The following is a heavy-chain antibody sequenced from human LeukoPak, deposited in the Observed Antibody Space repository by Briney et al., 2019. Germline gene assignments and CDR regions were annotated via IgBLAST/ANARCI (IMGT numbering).Heavy chain of an antibody. CDR1: GFTFSSYS. Sequence: GGSLRLSCAASGFTFSSYSMNWVRQAPGKGLEWVSSISSSSSYIYYADSVKGRFTISRDNARNSLYLQMNSLRAEDTAVYYCASKDDFWSGYNYWGQGTLVTVSS. V-gene: IGHV3-21*01. CDR2: ISSSSSYI. CDR3: ASKDDFWSGYNY. J-gene: IGHJ4*02. D-gene: IGHD3-3*01.